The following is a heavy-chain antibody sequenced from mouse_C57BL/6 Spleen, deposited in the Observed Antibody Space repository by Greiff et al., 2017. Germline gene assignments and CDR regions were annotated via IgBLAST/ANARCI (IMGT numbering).Heavy chain of an antibody. D-gene: IGHD1-2*01. CDR2: INYDGSST. CDR3: ASDGGRRGAMDY. J-gene: IGHJ4*01. Sequence: EVQLVESEGGLVQPGSSMQLSCTASGFTFSDSYIALVRQVPEKGLEWVANINYDGSSTYYLDSLTSRFIISRDNAKHILYRQMRRLKSKDTATYYCASDGGRRGAMDYWGQGTSVTVS. CDR1: GFTFSDSY. V-gene: IGHV5-16*01.